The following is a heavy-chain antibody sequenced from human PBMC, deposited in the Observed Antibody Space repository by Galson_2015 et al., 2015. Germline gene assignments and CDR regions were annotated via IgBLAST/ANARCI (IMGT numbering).Heavy chain of an antibody. CDR3: ASDTYYYDSSGYSVDY. D-gene: IGHD3-22*01. CDR2: IKQDGSEK. CDR1: GFTFSSYW. V-gene: IGHV3-7*01. J-gene: IGHJ4*02. Sequence: SLRLSCAASGFTFSSYWMSWVRQAPGKGLEWVANIKQDGSEKYYVDSVKGRFTISRDNAKNSLYLQMNSLRAEDTAVYYCASDTYYYDSSGYSVDYWGQGTLVTVSS.